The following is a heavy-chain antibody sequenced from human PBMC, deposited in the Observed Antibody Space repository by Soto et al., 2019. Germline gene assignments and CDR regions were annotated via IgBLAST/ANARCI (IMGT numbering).Heavy chain of an antibody. J-gene: IGHJ6*02. D-gene: IGHD3-22*01. V-gene: IGHV3-30-3*01. CDR1: GFTFSSYA. CDR2: ISYDGSNK. CDR3: AREKGDSSGYYPTYGMDV. Sequence: QVQLVESGGGVVQPGRSLRLSCAASGFTFSSYAMHWVRQAPGKGLERVAVISYDGSNKYYADSVKGRFTISRDNSKNTLYLQMNSLRAEDTAVYYCAREKGDSSGYYPTYGMDVWGQGTTVTVSS.